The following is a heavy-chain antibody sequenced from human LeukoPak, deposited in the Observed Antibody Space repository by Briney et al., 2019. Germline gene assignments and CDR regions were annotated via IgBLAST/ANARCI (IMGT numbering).Heavy chain of an antibody. CDR2: IYHSGST. CDR3: ARAVGDYGDYPSD. V-gene: IGHV4-30-2*01. Sequence: SQTLSLTCTVSGGSISSGGYYWSWIRQPPGKGLEWIGYIYHSGSTYYNPSLKSRVTISVDRSKNQFSLKLSSVTAADTAVYYCARAVGDYGDYPSDWGQGTLVTVSS. J-gene: IGHJ4*02. CDR1: GGSISSGGYY. D-gene: IGHD4-17*01.